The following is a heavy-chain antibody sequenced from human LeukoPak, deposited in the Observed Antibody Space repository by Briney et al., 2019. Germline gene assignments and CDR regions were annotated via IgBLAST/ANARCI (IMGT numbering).Heavy chain of an antibody. CDR2: INHSGST. J-gene: IGHJ2*01. V-gene: IGHV4-34*01. CDR1: GGSFRGYY. CDR3: ARPVLYGSGSYYRYFDL. Sequence: SETLSLTCAVYGGSFRGYYWSWIRQPPGKGLEWIGEINHSGSTNYKPSLKSRVTISVDTSKNQFSLKLSSVTAADTAVYYCARPVLYGSGSYYRYFDLWGRGTLVTVSS. D-gene: IGHD3-10*01.